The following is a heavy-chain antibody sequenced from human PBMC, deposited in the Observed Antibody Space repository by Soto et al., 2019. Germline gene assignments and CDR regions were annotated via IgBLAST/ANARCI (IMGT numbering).Heavy chain of an antibody. J-gene: IGHJ4*02. CDR3: ARDVAPAATPLPVDY. D-gene: IGHD2-15*01. V-gene: IGHV1-18*01. CDR1: GYTFTSYA. Sequence: ASVKVSCKASGYTFTSYAMHWVRQAPGQRLEWLGWISAYNGDTKYEQKFQGRITMTTDTSTSTAYMELRSLKSDDTAVYYCARDVAPAATPLPVDYWGQGTLVTVSS. CDR2: ISAYNGDT.